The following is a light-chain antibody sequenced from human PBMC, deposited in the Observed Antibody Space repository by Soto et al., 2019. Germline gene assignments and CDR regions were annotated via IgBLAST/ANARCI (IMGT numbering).Light chain of an antibody. Sequence: DIQMTQSPSSLSASVGDRVTITCRASQSISSYLNWYQQKPGKAPKLLISAASSLQSGVPSRFSGSGSGTDFTLTISSLQHEDFSTYYCQKSYSTPPITFGQGTRLEIK. CDR2: AAS. CDR1: QSISSY. V-gene: IGKV1-39*01. CDR3: QKSYSTPPIT. J-gene: IGKJ5*01.